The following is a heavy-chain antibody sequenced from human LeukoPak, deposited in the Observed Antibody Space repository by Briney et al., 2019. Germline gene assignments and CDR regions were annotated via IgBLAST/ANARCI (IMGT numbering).Heavy chain of an antibody. CDR1: GFTFSSYA. CDR3: ARWYVVPAASLYYYYGMDV. CDR2: ISYDGSNK. V-gene: IGHV3-30-3*01. D-gene: IGHD2-2*01. Sequence: GGSLRLSCAASGFTFSSYAMHWVRQAPGKGLEWVAVISYDGSNKYYADSVKGRFTISRDNSKSTLYLQMNSLRAEDTAVYYCARWYVVPAASLYYYYGMDVWGQGTTVTVSS. J-gene: IGHJ6*02.